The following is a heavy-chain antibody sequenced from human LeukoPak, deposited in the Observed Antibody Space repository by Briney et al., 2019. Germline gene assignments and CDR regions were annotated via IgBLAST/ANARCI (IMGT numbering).Heavy chain of an antibody. J-gene: IGHJ4*02. Sequence: KPSETLSLTCAVYGGSFSGYYWSWIRQPPGKGLEWIGEINHSGSTNYNPSLKSRVTISVDTSKNQFSLKLSSVTAADTAVYYCARGCSSTSCYFDYWGQGTLVTVSS. V-gene: IGHV4-34*01. CDR3: ARGCSSTSCYFDY. CDR2: INHSGST. CDR1: GGSFSGYY. D-gene: IGHD2-2*01.